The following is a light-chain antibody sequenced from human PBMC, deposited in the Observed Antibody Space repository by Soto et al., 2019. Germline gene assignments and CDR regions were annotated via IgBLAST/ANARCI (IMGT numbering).Light chain of an antibody. V-gene: IGKV1-39*01. J-gene: IGKJ5*01. Sequence: DIQLTQSPSSLSASVGDRVTITCRVSQGISSYLNWYRQKPGKAPKLLIYDASSLESGVPSRFSGSGSGTDFTLTISNLQPEDFAGYYCQQTYSSPITFGQGTRLEIK. CDR2: DAS. CDR3: QQTYSSPIT. CDR1: QGISSY.